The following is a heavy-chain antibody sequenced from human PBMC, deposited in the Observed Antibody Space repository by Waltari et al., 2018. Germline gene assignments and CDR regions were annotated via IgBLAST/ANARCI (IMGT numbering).Heavy chain of an antibody. CDR1: GFIFTSYA. CDR3: AKDQAVWLVLDGYFDS. Sequence: EVQLLASGGDLGQPGGSMRISCVGPGFIFTSYAMIWVRQAPGKRLEWVSTMSGTGDYTYYADSMKGRFTISRDNSKNTVFLHMNNLRVEDTAIYFCAKDQAVWLVLDGYFDSWGQGTPVTVSS. CDR2: MSGTGDYT. J-gene: IGHJ4*02. V-gene: IGHV3-23*01. D-gene: IGHD6-19*01.